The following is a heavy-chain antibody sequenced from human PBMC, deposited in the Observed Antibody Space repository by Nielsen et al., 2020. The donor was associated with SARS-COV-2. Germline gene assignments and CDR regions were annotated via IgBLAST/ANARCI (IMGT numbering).Heavy chain of an antibody. CDR2: IYHTGIT. V-gene: IGHV4-61*01. Sequence: SETLSLTCNVSGESVISGHFYWSWIRQSPGKGLEWIGYIYHTGITNYNPSLKSRVTISIDTSRNQFYLNVRSLTAADTAIYYCARDQESSCMDMWGEGTTVTVSS. J-gene: IGHJ6*03. D-gene: IGHD2-2*01. CDR1: GESVISGHFY. CDR3: ARDQESSCMDM.